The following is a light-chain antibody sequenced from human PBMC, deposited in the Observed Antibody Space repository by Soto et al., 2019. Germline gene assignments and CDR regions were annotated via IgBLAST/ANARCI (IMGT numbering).Light chain of an antibody. V-gene: IGKV1-5*03. CDR2: KAS. Sequence: DIQITQSPSTLSASGGDRVIITCRAGQSIGSWLAWYQQKPGKVPKLLIYKASNLESGVPSRFGGSGSGTEFTLTISSLQPDDFATYYCQQYNSNSGTFGQGTKVDI. CDR1: QSIGSW. CDR3: QQYNSNSGT. J-gene: IGKJ1*01.